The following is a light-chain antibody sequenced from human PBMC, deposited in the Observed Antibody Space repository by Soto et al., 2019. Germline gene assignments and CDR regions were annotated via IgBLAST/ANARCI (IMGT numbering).Light chain of an antibody. CDR2: GAS. CDR1: QSVSNNY. Sequence: EIGLKQSPGTLSLSPGERATLSCRASQSVSNNYLAWYQQKPGQAPRLLIYGASNRATGIPARFSGSGSGTEFTLTISSLQSEDFAVYYCQQYGSSGTFGQGTK. CDR3: QQYGSSGT. J-gene: IGKJ1*01. V-gene: IGKV3-20*01.